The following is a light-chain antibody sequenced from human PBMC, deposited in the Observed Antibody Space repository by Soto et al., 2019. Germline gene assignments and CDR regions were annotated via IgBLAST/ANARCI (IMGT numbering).Light chain of an antibody. CDR3: QQFGGSPRYS. CDR1: PSISSRY. V-gene: IGKV3-20*01. Sequence: ESVLTQSPGTLSLSPGERATLSCRASPSISSRYLAWYQQKPGQAPRLLMYETSSRATGIPDRFSGSGSGTDFTLTISRLEPEDFAVYYCQQFGGSPRYSFGQGTKLEVK. J-gene: IGKJ2*03. CDR2: ETS.